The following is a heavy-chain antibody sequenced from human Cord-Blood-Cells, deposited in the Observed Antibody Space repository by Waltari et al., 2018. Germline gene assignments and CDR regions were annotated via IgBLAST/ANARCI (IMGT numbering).Heavy chain of an antibody. V-gene: IGHV3-33*01. CDR3: ARVHSSGWFDY. Sequence: QVQLVESGGGVVQPGRSLRIFCAAPGFTSSSCGMHWVRQARGKEVEWVAVIWYDGSNKCYADSVKGRFTISRDNSKNTLYLQMNSLRAEDTAVYYCARVHSSGWFDYWGQGTLVTVSS. CDR2: IWYDGSNK. CDR1: GFTSSSCG. D-gene: IGHD6-19*01. J-gene: IGHJ4*02.